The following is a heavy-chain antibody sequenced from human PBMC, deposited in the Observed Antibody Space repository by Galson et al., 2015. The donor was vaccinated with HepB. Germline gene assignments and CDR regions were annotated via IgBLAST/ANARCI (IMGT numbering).Heavy chain of an antibody. D-gene: IGHD2-15*01. CDR3: AKEVIYCRGGGCYSLDY. J-gene: IGHJ4*02. CDR1: GFTFSSYG. CDR2: ISDDGRHK. Sequence: SLRLSCAASGFTFSSYGMQWVRQAPGKGLEWVAFISDDGRHKYYADSVKGRLTISRDSSKNTLYLQMNSLRSEDTAVYFCAKEVIYCRGGGCYSLDYWGQGTLVTVSS. V-gene: IGHV3-30*18.